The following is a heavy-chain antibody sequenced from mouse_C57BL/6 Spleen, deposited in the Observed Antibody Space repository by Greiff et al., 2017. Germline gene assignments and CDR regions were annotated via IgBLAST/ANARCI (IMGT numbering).Heavy chain of an antibody. CDR3: ARRGDGVYYAMDY. D-gene: IGHD1-2*01. J-gene: IGHJ4*01. V-gene: IGHV1-64*01. Sequence: VQLQQPGAELVKPGASVKLSCKASGYTFTSYWMHWVKQRPGQGLEWIGMIHPNSGSTNYNEKFKSKATLTVDKSSSTAYMQLSSLTSEDSAVYYCARRGDGVYYAMDYWGQGTSVTVSS. CDR1: GYTFTSYW. CDR2: IHPNSGST.